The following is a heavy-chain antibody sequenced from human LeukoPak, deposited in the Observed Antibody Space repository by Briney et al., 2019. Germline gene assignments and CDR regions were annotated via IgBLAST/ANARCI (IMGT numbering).Heavy chain of an antibody. CDR2: IRYDGSNK. J-gene: IGHJ4*02. Sequence: TGGSLRLSCAASGFTFSSYGMHWVRQAPGKGLEWVAFIRYDGSNKYYADSVKGRFTISRDNSKNTLYLQMNSLRAEDTAVYYCAKDGYYDYVWGSYPAYYFDYWGQGTLVTASS. D-gene: IGHD3-16*02. CDR1: GFTFSSYG. CDR3: AKDGYYDYVWGSYPAYYFDY. V-gene: IGHV3-30*02.